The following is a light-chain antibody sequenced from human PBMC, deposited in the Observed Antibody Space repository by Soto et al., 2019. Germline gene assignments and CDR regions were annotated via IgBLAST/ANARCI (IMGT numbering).Light chain of an antibody. Sequence: DIVLTQSPGTLSVSPGERATLSCGASQNVGINLAWYQQHPGKAPRLLIYSASSRATGIPDRLSGSGSGTDFSLTIRRLEPDDFAVYYCQKYGNFWTFGQGTKVDIK. CDR3: QKYGNFWT. CDR2: SAS. J-gene: IGKJ1*01. V-gene: IGKV3-20*01. CDR1: QNVGIN.